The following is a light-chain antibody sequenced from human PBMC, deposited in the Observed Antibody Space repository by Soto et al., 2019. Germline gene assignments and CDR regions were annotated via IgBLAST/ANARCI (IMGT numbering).Light chain of an antibody. CDR3: QQYGSSPPAIT. CDR1: QRVSSSY. V-gene: IGKV3-20*01. J-gene: IGKJ5*01. CDR2: GAS. Sequence: EIVLTQSPGTLSLSPGERATLSCRASQRVSSSYLAWYQQKPGQAPRLLIYGASSRATGIPDRVSGSGSGTDFTLTISTLEPEDFAVYYCQQYGSSPPAITFGQGTRLEIK.